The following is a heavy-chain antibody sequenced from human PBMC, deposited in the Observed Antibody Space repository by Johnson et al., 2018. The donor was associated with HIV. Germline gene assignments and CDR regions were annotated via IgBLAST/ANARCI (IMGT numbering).Heavy chain of an antibody. D-gene: IGHD5-18*01. CDR3: ARESTAWGGEYVGYGLDV. CDR1: GFSFSIYA. CDR2: ISYDGSND. Sequence: QVQLVESGGGVVQPGRSLRLSCAASGFSFSIYAMHWVRQAPGKGLEWVAVISYDGSNDYCADSVKGRFTISRDNAKKSLYLEMKSLRVDDTAVYYCARESTAWGGEYVGYGLDVWGQGTLVAVS. J-gene: IGHJ3*01. V-gene: IGHV3-30*04.